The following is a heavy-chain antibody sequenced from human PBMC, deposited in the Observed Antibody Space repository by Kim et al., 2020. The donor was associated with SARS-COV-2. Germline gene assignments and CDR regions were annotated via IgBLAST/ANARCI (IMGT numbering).Heavy chain of an antibody. Sequence: GGSLRLSCAASGFTFGSYWMAWVRQAPGKGLEGVANIKQDGSEKHYVDSIKGRFTISRDNAKNSLYLQMNSLRAEDSAVYYCARYSSSWGWIDPWGQGTL. CDR2: IKQDGSEK. CDR3: ARYSSSWGWIDP. J-gene: IGHJ5*02. D-gene: IGHD6-13*01. V-gene: IGHV3-7*01. CDR1: GFTFGSYW.